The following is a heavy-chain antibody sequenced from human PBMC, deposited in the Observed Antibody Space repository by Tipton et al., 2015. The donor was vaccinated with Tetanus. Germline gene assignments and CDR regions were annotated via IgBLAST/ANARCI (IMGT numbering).Heavy chain of an antibody. J-gene: IGHJ5*02. CDR3: AKDSDIVVVPAAIPNWFDP. V-gene: IGHV3-23*01. Sequence: SLRLSCAASGFTSSSYAMSWVRQAPGKGLEWVSAISGSGGSTYYADSVKGRFTISRDNSKNTLYLQMNGLRAEDTAVYYCAKDSDIVVVPAAIPNWFDPWGQGTLVTVSS. D-gene: IGHD2-2*02. CDR2: ISGSGGST. CDR1: GFTSSSYA.